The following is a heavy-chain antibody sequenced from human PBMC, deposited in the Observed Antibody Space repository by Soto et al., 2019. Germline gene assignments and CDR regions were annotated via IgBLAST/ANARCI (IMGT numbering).Heavy chain of an antibody. CDR2: ISGTGDAT. V-gene: IGHV3-23*01. Sequence: PGESLKISCAVSGFTFNNYAMSWVRQAPGKGLEWVSIISGTGDATYYADSVKGRFTISRDNSKNTLYLQMNSLRAEDTAIYYCAKWGPSKNLDNWGQGTLVTVSS. J-gene: IGHJ4*02. CDR1: GFTFNNYA. D-gene: IGHD3-16*01. CDR3: AKWGPSKNLDN.